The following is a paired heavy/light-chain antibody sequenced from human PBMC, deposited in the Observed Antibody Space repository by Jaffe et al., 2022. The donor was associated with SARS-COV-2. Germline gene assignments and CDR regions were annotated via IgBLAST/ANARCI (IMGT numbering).Light chain of an antibody. V-gene: IGKV2-30*01. CDR3: MQGSHWPPWT. J-gene: IGKJ1*01. CDR2: KVS. CDR1: QSLVYSDGNTY. Sequence: DVVLTQSPLSLPVTLGQPASISCRSSQSLVYSDGNTYLTWLQQRPGQSPRRLIYKVSNRDSGVPDRFSGSGSGTDFTLKISRVEAEDVGVYYCMQGSHWPPWTFGQGTKVEIK.
Heavy chain of an antibody. CDR1: GFTFISHW. CDR3: VRDYYGPGDF. J-gene: IGHJ4*02. Sequence: EVTLVESGGGLVQPGGSLRLSCGASGFTFISHWMSWVRQAPGKGLEWVANIAHDASEEYYVDSVKGRFTISRDNAKNSLYLQMNGLKAEDTAVYYCVRDYYGPGDFWGQGTLVTVSS. D-gene: IGHD3-10*01. V-gene: IGHV3-7*03. CDR2: IAHDASEE.